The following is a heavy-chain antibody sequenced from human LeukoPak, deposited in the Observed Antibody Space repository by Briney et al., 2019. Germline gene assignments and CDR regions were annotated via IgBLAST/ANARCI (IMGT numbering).Heavy chain of an antibody. D-gene: IGHD6-13*01. CDR3: ASGSSSWGILPEYYFDY. J-gene: IGHJ4*02. CDR1: GDSVRSYY. Sequence: PSETLSLTCAVSGDSVRSYYWSWIRQPAGKRLEWIGRIYTSGTTDYNPSLKSRVTMSVDTSKNQLSLKLSSVTAADTAVYYCASGSSSWGILPEYYFDYWGQGTPVTVSS. CDR2: IYTSGTT. V-gene: IGHV4-4*07.